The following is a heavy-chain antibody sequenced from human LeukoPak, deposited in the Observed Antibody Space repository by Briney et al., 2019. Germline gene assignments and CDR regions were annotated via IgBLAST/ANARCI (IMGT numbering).Heavy chain of an antibody. J-gene: IGHJ4*02. Sequence: GGSLRLSCAASGFTFSSYAMSWVRQAPGKGLDWVSAISGSGSSTYYADSVKGRFTISRDNSKNTLYLQMNSLGDEDTAVYYCAKIRAVAGPCFDYWGQGTLVTVSS. CDR3: AKIRAVAGPCFDY. CDR2: ISGSGSST. D-gene: IGHD6-19*01. V-gene: IGHV3-23*01. CDR1: GFTFSSYA.